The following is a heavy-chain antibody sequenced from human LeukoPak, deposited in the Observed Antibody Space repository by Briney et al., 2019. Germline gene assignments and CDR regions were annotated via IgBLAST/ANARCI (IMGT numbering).Heavy chain of an antibody. V-gene: IGHV3-66*04. D-gene: IGHD2-21*02. Sequence: GGSLRLSCAASGFTFSNAWMTWVRQAPGKGLEWVSVIYSGGSTYYADSVKGRFTISRDNSKNTLYLQMNSLRAEDTAVYYCARRTCGGDCSGFDYWGQGTLVTVSS. CDR3: ARRTCGGDCSGFDY. CDR1: GFTFSNAW. CDR2: IYSGGST. J-gene: IGHJ4*02.